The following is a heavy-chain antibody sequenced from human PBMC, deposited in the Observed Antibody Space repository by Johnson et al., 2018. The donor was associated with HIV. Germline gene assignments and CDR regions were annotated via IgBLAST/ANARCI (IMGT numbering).Heavy chain of an antibody. J-gene: IGHJ3*02. V-gene: IGHV3-30*18. CDR3: AKVGATVITPRGEAFDI. CDR1: GFTFSDYY. Sequence: QVQLVESGGGVVQPGRSLRLSCAASGFTFSDYYMSWIRQAPGKGLEWVAVISYDGSNKSYADSVKGRFTISRDNSKNTRYLQMNSLRAEDTAVYYCAKVGATVITPRGEAFDIWGQGTMVTVSS. CDR2: ISYDGSNK. D-gene: IGHD4-23*01.